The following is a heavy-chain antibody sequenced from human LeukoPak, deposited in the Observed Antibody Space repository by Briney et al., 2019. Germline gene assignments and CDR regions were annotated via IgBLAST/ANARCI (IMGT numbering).Heavy chain of an antibody. Sequence: GASVKVSCKASGYTFTGYYMHWVRQAPGQGLEWMGWINPNSGGTNYAQKFQGRVTMTRDTSISTAYMELSRLSSDDTAVYYCARGPLTQYYYMDAWGKGTTVTVSS. CDR3: ARGPLTQYYYMDA. V-gene: IGHV1-2*02. CDR1: GYTFTGYY. J-gene: IGHJ6*03. CDR2: INPNSGGT.